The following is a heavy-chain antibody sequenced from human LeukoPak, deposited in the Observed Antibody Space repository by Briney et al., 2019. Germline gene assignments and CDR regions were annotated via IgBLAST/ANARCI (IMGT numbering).Heavy chain of an antibody. CDR2: IYTSGST. Sequence: SETLSLTCTVSGGSISSYYWSWIRQPTGKGLEWIGRIYTSGSTNYNPSLKSRVTISLDTSKNQFSLKLSSVTAADTAVFYCARGYSSIRGWFDPWGQGTPVTVSS. D-gene: IGHD6-13*01. J-gene: IGHJ5*02. V-gene: IGHV4-4*07. CDR3: ARGYSSIRGWFDP. CDR1: GGSISSYY.